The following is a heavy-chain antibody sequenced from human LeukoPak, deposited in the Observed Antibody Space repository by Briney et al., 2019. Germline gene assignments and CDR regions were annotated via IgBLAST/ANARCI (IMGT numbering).Heavy chain of an antibody. J-gene: IGHJ3*02. Sequence: PGGSLRLSCAASGFTVSSNYMSWVRQAPGKGLEWVSVIYSGGSTYYADSVKGRFTISRDNSKNTLYLQMNSLRAEETAVYYCAREGGRDAFDIWGQGTMVTVSS. CDR3: AREGGRDAFDI. CDR1: GFTVSSNY. CDR2: IYSGGST. V-gene: IGHV3-66*02. D-gene: IGHD3-16*01.